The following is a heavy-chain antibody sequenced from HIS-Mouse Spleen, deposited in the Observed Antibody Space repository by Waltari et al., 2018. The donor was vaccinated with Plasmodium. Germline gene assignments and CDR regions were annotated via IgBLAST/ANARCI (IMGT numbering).Heavy chain of an antibody. Sequence: QVQLQESGPGLVKPSETLSLTCTVSGGSISSYYWSWIRQPPGKGLEWIAYIYYSGSTNSNPPLKSRVTNSVDTSKNQFSLELGAVTAADTAVFYCARGGYSSSSYYFDYWGQGTLVTVSS. V-gene: IGHV4-59*01. CDR3: ARGGYSSSSYYFDY. CDR2: IYYSGST. D-gene: IGHD6-6*01. J-gene: IGHJ4*02. CDR1: GGSISSYY.